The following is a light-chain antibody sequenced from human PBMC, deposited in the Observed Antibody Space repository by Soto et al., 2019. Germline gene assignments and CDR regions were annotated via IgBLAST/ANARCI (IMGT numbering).Light chain of an antibody. V-gene: IGLV6-57*01. Sequence: NFMLTQPHSVSESPGKTVTISCTRSRGSIASNYVQWYQQRPGSSPTTVIYEDNQRPSGVPDRFSGSIDSSSNSASLSISGLKTEDEADYFCQSYDSSNLVFGGGTQLTVL. CDR2: EDN. J-gene: IGLJ3*02. CDR3: QSYDSSNLV. CDR1: RGSIASNY.